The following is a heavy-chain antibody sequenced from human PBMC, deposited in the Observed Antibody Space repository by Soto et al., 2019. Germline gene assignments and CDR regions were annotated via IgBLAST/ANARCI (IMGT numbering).Heavy chain of an antibody. CDR1: GFTFSSYA. CDR2: ISYDGSNK. D-gene: IGHD6-6*01. J-gene: IGHJ4*02. V-gene: IGHV3-30-3*01. Sequence: QVQLVESGGGVVQPGRSLRLSCAASGFTFSSYAMHWVRQAPGKGLEWVAVISYDGSNKYYADSVKGRFNISRDNSKNTLYLQMNSLRAEDTAVYYCARGALGSSSPSDYWGQGTLVTVSS. CDR3: ARGALGSSSPSDY.